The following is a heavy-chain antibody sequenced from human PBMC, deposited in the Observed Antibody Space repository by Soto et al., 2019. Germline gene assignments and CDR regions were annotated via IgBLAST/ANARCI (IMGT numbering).Heavy chain of an antibody. V-gene: IGHV1-3*01. CDR1: GYTFSGYA. CDR3: ARGYCSSTSCQYYFDY. J-gene: IGHJ4*02. Sequence: ASVKVSFKASGYTFSGYAIHWLRQAPGQRFEWMGWINGGNGDTKYSQKFQGRVTITRDTSASTSYMELTSLGSEDAAIYHCARGYCSSTSCQYYFDYWGQGTLVTVSS. CDR2: INGGNGDT. D-gene: IGHD2-2*01.